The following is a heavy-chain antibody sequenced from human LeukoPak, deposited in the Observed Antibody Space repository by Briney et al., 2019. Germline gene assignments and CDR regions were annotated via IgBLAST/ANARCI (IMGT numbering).Heavy chain of an antibody. D-gene: IGHD1-7*01. CDR1: GFTFSDYY. J-gene: IGHJ4*02. Sequence: GGSLILSCAASGFTFSDYYMSWIRQAPGKGLEWVSYISSSGSTIYYADSVKGRFTISRDNAKNSLYLQMNSLRAEDTAVYYCAKDQLMELELPFWGQGTLVTVSS. CDR2: ISSSGSTI. V-gene: IGHV3-11*01. CDR3: AKDQLMELELPF.